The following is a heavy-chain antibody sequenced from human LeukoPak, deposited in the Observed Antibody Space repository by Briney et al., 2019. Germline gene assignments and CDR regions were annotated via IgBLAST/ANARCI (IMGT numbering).Heavy chain of an antibody. CDR1: GGSISSSSCY. CDR3: ARLAVVIRWVYNWSDP. CDR2: IYYSGST. V-gene: IGHV4-39*01. J-gene: IGHJ5*02. D-gene: IGHD3-22*01. Sequence: SETLSLTCTVSGGSISSSSCYWGWIRLPPGKGLEWIGSIYYSGSTYYNPSLKSRVTISVDTSKNQFSLKLSSVTAADTAVYYCARLAVVIRWVYNWSDPWGQGTLVTVSS.